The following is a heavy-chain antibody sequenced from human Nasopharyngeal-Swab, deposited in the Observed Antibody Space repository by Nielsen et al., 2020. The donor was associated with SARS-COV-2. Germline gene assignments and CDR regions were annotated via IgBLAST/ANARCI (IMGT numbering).Heavy chain of an antibody. CDR3: ASPSGYSSSWYRADWFDP. D-gene: IGHD6-13*01. Sequence: RQAPGKGLEWIGSIYYSGSTYYNPSLKSRVTISVDTSKNQFSLKLGSVTAADTAVYYCASPSGYSSSWYRADWFDPWGQGTLVTVSS. V-gene: IGHV4-39*01. CDR2: IYYSGST. J-gene: IGHJ5*02.